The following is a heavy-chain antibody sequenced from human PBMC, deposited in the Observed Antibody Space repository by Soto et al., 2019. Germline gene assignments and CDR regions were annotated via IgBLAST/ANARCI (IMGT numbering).Heavy chain of an antibody. J-gene: IGHJ5*02. CDR3: ARGGDYCRGGRCYPPDFDP. CDR2: IFSGGNT. D-gene: IGHD2-15*01. V-gene: IGHV3-53*01. Sequence: EVQLVESGGGLIQPGKSLRLSCEASGFIVTSDYMSWVRQAPGKGLEWVSVIFSGGNTYYADSVKGRFTISSDYSKNTLFLQLNSLIAEDAAVYYCARGGDYCRGGRCYPPDFDPWGQGTLVTVSS. CDR1: GFIVTSDY.